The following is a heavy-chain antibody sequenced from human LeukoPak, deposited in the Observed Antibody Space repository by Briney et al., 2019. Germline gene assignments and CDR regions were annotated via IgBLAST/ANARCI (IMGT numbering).Heavy chain of an antibody. CDR2: ISYDGSNK. V-gene: IGHV3-30*18. Sequence: PGGSLRLSCAASGFTFSSYGMYWVRQAPGKGLEWVAVISYDGSNKYYADSVEGRFTISRDNSKNTLYLQMNSLRAEDTALYYCAKDWNYYDSSGYETAFGYWGQGTLVTVSS. CDR1: GFTFSSYG. CDR3: AKDWNYYDSSGYETAFGY. J-gene: IGHJ4*02. D-gene: IGHD3-22*01.